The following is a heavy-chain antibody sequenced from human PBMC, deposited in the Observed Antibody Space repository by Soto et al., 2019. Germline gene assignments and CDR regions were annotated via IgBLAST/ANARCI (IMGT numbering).Heavy chain of an antibody. D-gene: IGHD3-3*01. CDR3: ARDSSMTLFGVSGLDYYYLYRMAV. CDR1: GYTFNTYY. CDR2: INPSGGST. V-gene: IGHV1-46*02. J-gene: IGHJ6*01. Sequence: ASVKVSCKASGYTFNTYYLHWVRQAPGQGLEWMGIINPSGGSTRYAQQFQGRITMTTDTSTSTVYMELSSLRSEDAAVYYCARDSSMTLFGVSGLDYYYLYRMAVWGQGTTVLVSS.